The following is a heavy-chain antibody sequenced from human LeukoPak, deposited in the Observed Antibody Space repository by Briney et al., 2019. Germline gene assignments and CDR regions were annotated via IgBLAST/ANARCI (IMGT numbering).Heavy chain of an antibody. CDR2: IIPILGIA. CDR3: ARGRRIAVAGPKEKFDY. Sequence: SVKVSCKASGYTFTAYYMHWVRQAPGQGLEWMGRIIPILGIANYAQKFQGRVTITADKSTSTAYMELSSLRSEDTAVYYCARGRRIAVAGPKEKFDYWGQGTLVTVSS. V-gene: IGHV1-69*04. D-gene: IGHD6-19*01. J-gene: IGHJ4*02. CDR1: GYTFTAYY.